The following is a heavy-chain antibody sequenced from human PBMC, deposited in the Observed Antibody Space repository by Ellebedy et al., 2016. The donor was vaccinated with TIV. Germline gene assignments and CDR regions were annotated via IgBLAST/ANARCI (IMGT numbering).Heavy chain of an antibody. Sequence: AASVKVSCKASGGIFSSYGISWVRQAPGQGLEWMGGIIPILAKANYAQRFQGSVTITADEATYTAYMELSSLRSEDPAVYYCSRVGNYYGGSPSYYFDYWGQGTLVTVSS. CDR3: SRVGNYYGGSPSYYFDY. J-gene: IGHJ4*02. V-gene: IGHV1-69*10. CDR2: IIPILAKA. CDR1: GGIFSSYG. D-gene: IGHD4-23*01.